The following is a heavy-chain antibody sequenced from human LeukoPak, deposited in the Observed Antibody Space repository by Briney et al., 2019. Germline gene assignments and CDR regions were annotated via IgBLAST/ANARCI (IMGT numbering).Heavy chain of an antibody. CDR2: IIPIFGTA. V-gene: IGHV1-69*05. J-gene: IGHJ4*02. Sequence: GASVKVSCKACGGTFSSYAISWVRQAPGQGLEWMGGIIPIFGTANYAQKFQGRVTITTDESTSTAYMELSSLRSEDTAVYYCARGDYSSPAGGGKYYFDYWGQGTLVTVSS. CDR1: GGTFSSYA. D-gene: IGHD6-13*01. CDR3: ARGDYSSPAGGGKYYFDY.